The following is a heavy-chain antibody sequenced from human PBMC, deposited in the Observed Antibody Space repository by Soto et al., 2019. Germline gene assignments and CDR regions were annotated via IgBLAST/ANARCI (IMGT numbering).Heavy chain of an antibody. J-gene: IGHJ4*02. CDR3: AREFNVGYSYGKHTFDY. CDR2: IWYDGSNK. CDR1: GFTFSSYG. V-gene: IGHV3-33*01. Sequence: QVQLVESGGGVVQPGRSLRLSCAASGFTFSSYGMHWVRQAPGKGLEWVAVIWYDGSNKYYADSVKGRFTISRDNSKNTLYLQMNSLRAEDTAVYYCAREFNVGYSYGKHTFDYWGQGTLVTVSS. D-gene: IGHD5-18*01.